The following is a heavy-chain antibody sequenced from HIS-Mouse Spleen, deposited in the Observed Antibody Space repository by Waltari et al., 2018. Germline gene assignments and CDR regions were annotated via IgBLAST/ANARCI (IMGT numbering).Heavy chain of an antibody. D-gene: IGHD7-27*01. V-gene: IGHV1-2*02. CDR1: GYTFTGYY. CDR2: INPNSGGT. CDR3: ARELGVTGEDY. J-gene: IGHJ4*02. Sequence: QVQLVQSGAEVKKPGASVKVSCKASGYTFTGYYMHWVRQAPGQGLEWMGWINPNSGGTSSAQKFQGRVTMTRDTSISTAYMELSRLRSDDTAVYYCARELGVTGEDYWGQGTLVTVSS.